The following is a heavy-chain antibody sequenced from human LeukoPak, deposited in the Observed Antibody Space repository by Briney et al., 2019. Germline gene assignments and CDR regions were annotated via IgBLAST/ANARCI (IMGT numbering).Heavy chain of an antibody. J-gene: IGHJ4*02. V-gene: IGHV4-30-2*01. Sequence: PSETLSLTCAVSGGSISSGGYSWSWIQQPPGKGLEWIGYIYHSGSTYYNPSLKSRVTISVDTSKNQFSLKLSSVTAADTAVYYCARQGLRYFPDYWGQGTLVTVSS. CDR1: GGSISSGGYS. CDR3: ARQGLRYFPDY. CDR2: IYHSGST. D-gene: IGHD3-9*01.